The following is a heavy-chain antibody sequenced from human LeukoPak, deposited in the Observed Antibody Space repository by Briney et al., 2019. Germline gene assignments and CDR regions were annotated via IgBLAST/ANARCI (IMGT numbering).Heavy chain of an antibody. D-gene: IGHD1-26*01. Sequence: GVSLRLSGAASRFTFCHARMNWLRQAPGKGLEGVGNIKTRTDDGATDYYAPVKARFTISRDDSKTTLYLQMNGLKAADTAMYYCTTYVGATAYWGQGTLVTVSS. CDR2: IKTRTDDGAT. J-gene: IGHJ4*02. CDR1: RFTFCHAR. V-gene: IGHV3-15*01. CDR3: TTYVGATAY.